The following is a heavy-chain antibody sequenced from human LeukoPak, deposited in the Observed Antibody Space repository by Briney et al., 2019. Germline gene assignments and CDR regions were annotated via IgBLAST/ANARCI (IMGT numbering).Heavy chain of an antibody. V-gene: IGHV1-8*01. CDR1: GYTFTSYD. CDR2: MNPNSGNT. Sequence: ASVKVSCKASGYTFTSYDINWVRQATGQGLEWMGWMNPNSGNTGYAQKFQGRVTMTRNTSISTAYMELSSLRSEDTAVYYCARARSSPSGYDYGYYYYYMDVWGKGTTVTVSS. D-gene: IGHD5-12*01. CDR3: ARARSSPSGYDYGYYYYYMDV. J-gene: IGHJ6*03.